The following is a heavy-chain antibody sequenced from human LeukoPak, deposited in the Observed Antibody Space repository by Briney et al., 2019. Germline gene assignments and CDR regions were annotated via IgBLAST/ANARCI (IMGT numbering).Heavy chain of an antibody. V-gene: IGHV1-69*04. CDR2: IIPILGIA. CDR3: AKKAVTGSTDKYYFDY. Sequence: GASVKVSCKASGGTFSSYAISWVRQAPGQGLEWMGRIIPILGIANYAQKFQGRVTITADKSTSTAYMELSSLRAEDTAVYYCAKKAVTGSTDKYYFDYWGQGTLVTVSS. CDR1: GGTFSSYA. D-gene: IGHD2-21*02. J-gene: IGHJ4*02.